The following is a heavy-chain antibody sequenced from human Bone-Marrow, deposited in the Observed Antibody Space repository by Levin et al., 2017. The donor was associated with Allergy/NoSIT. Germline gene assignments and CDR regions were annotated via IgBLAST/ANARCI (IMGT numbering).Heavy chain of an antibody. CDR3: ARERGGVRGVIWAAHYFDY. V-gene: IGHV3-30-3*01. Sequence: GESLKISCAASGFTFSSYAMHWVRQAPGKGLEWVAVISYDGSNKYYADSVKGRFTISRDNSKNTLYLQMNSLRAEDTAVYYCARERGGVRGVIWAAHYFDYWGQGTLVTVSS. CDR2: ISYDGSNK. CDR1: GFTFSSYA. J-gene: IGHJ4*02. D-gene: IGHD3-10*01.